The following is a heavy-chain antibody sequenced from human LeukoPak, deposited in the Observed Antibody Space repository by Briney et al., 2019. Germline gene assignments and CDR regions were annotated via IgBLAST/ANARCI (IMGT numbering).Heavy chain of an antibody. V-gene: IGHV1-8*01. CDR3: ARDLYPFIVVVTLMDV. CDR2: MNPNSGNT. Sequence: GASVKVSCKASGYTFTSYDINWVRQATGQGLEWMGWMNPNSGNTGYAQKLQGRVAMTTDTSTSTAYMELRSLRSDDTAVYYCARDLYPFIVVVTLMDVWGQGTTVTVSS. J-gene: IGHJ6*02. D-gene: IGHD2-21*02. CDR1: GYTFTSYD.